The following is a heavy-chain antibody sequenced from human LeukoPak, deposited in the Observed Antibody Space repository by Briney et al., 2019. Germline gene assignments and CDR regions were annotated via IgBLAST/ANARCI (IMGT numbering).Heavy chain of an antibody. Sequence: GGSLRLSCVGSGFTFRSHAMSWVRQAPEKGLEFVSGIYENGGTTYYADSVKGRFSISRDNSKNTLFLQMNSLRAEDTAVYYCARVRTAYCGSDCSKRSYYYGMDVWGQGTTVTVSS. CDR1: GFTFRSHA. J-gene: IGHJ6*02. CDR2: IYENGGTT. CDR3: ARVRTAYCGSDCSKRSYYYGMDV. D-gene: IGHD2-21*02. V-gene: IGHV3-23*01.